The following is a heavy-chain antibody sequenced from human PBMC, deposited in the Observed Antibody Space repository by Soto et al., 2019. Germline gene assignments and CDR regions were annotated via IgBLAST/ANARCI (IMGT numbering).Heavy chain of an antibody. CDR1: GFTFSNAW. D-gene: IGHD2-15*01. CDR2: IKPKTDGGTT. V-gene: IGHV3-15*01. Sequence: EVQLVESGGDLVKPGGSLRLSCAASGFTFSNAWMSWVRQAPGKGLEWVGRIKPKTDGGTTDNAAPVKGRFTISREDSKDTLYLQMDSLKTEDTALYYCTTYGSGAFHIWGQGTMVTVSS. CDR3: TTYGSGAFHI. J-gene: IGHJ3*02.